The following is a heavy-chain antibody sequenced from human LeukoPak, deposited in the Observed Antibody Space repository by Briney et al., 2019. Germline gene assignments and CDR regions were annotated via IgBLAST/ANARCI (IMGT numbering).Heavy chain of an antibody. CDR3: ARDRRYSYGYDY. CDR1: GGSISSYY. D-gene: IGHD5-18*01. V-gene: IGHV4-59*01. CDR2: IYYSGST. J-gene: IGHJ4*02. Sequence: ASETLSLTCTVSGGSISSYYWSWIRQPPGKGLEWIGYIYYSGSTNYNPSLKSRVTISADTSKNQFSLKLSSVTAADTAVYYCARDRRYSYGYDYWGQGTLVTVSS.